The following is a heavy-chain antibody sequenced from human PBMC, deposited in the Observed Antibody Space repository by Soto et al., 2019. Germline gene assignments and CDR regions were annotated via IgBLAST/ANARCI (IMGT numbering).Heavy chain of an antibody. Sequence: QVQLVQSGAEVKKPGSSVKVSCKASGGTFSSYSINWVRQDPGQGLEWMGDISPIFGTANYSQKFQGRVTITADDSTSTAYIELSSLRSEDTAVYYFATDGGRHSRGIDYWGQGTLVTVSS. V-gene: IGHV1-69*01. CDR3: ATDGGRHSRGIDY. D-gene: IGHD1-26*01. J-gene: IGHJ4*02. CDR1: GGTFSSYS. CDR2: ISPIFGTA.